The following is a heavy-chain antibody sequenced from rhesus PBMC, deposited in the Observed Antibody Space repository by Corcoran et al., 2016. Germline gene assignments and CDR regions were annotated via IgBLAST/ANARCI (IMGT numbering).Heavy chain of an antibody. CDR3: ARGGGTAAFDY. J-gene: IGHJ4*01. CDR1: GGSISGYY. V-gene: IGHV4-81*01. CDR2: IDGNIAGT. Sequence: QVQLQESGPGVVKPSETLSLTCAVSGGSISGYYWSWIRQPPGKGLEWIGNIDGNIAGTNYNPSLKSRVPISKDTSKNQFSLKLTSVTAADTAVYYCARGGGTAAFDYWGQGVLVTVSS. D-gene: IGHD1-44*01.